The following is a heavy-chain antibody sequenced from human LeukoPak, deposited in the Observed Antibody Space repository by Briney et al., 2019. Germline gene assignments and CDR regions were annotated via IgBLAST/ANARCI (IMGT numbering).Heavy chain of an antibody. J-gene: IGHJ6*02. V-gene: IGHV3-30*18. Sequence: GGSLRLSCAASGFTFSSYGMHWVRQAPGKGLEWVAVISYDGSNKYYADSVKGRFTISRDNSKNTLYLQMNSLRAEDTAVYYCAKGELGATPYYYYGMDVWGQGTTVTVSS. D-gene: IGHD1-26*01. CDR3: AKGELGATPYYYYGMDV. CDR2: ISYDGSNK. CDR1: GFTFSSYG.